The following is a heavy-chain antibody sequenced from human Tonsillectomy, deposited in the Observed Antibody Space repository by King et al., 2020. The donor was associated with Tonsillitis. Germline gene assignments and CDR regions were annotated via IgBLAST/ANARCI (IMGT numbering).Heavy chain of an antibody. V-gene: IGHV4-30-2*01. CDR3: ARAVTIFGVAGWFDP. D-gene: IGHD3-3*01. CDR1: GGSISSGGYS. CDR2: IYHSGST. Sequence: QLQESGSGLVKPSQTLSLTCAVSGGSISSGGYSCSWIRQPPGKGLERIGDIYHSGSTSYNPSLKSRVTISVDRSKNQFSLKLSSLTAADTAVYYCARAVTIFGVAGWFDPWGQGTLVTVSS. J-gene: IGHJ5*02.